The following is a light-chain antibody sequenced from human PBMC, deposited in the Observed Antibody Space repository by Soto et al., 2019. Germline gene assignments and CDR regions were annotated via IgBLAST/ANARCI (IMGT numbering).Light chain of an antibody. CDR1: ETIASY. J-gene: IGKJ2*01. Sequence: DIQMTQSPSSLSASVGDRVTITCRASETIASYVNWYQQRPGKAPKLLIYAASTLQSGVPSRFGGSGSGTDFTLTITSLQPEDFATYFCQHYVNSPPYTFGQGTKLEIK. CDR2: AAS. CDR3: QHYVNSPPYT. V-gene: IGKV1-39*01.